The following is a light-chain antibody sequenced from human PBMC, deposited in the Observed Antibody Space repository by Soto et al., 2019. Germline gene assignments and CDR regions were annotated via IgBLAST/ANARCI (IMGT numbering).Light chain of an antibody. J-gene: IGLJ3*02. Sequence: QSALTQPASVSGSPGQSITMSCTGTSSDIGNYNLVSWYQQHPGKAPQVILYEGTKRPSGVSHRFSGSKSGITASLTISGLQTDDEADYYCCSYAGSGTWVFGGGTKVTVL. CDR1: SSDIGNYNL. CDR2: EGT. V-gene: IGLV2-23*01. CDR3: CSYAGSGTWV.